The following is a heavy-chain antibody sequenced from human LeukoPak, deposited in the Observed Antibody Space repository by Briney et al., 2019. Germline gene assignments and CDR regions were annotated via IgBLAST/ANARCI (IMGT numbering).Heavy chain of an antibody. CDR1: GYTFTGYY. D-gene: IGHD6-13*01. Sequence: ASVKVSCKASGYTFTGYYMHWVRQAPGQGLEWMGWINPNSGGTNYAQKFQGWVTMTRDTSISTAYMELSRLRSDDTAVYYCAREIAAAGRGFDYWGQGTLVTV. CDR2: INPNSGGT. V-gene: IGHV1-2*04. CDR3: AREIAAAGRGFDY. J-gene: IGHJ4*02.